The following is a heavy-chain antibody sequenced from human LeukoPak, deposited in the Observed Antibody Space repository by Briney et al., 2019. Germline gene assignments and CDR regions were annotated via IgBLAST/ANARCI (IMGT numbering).Heavy chain of an antibody. D-gene: IGHD2-2*01. CDR2: ISGSSDYT. CDR1: GFTFSDYY. V-gene: IGHV3-11*03. J-gene: IGHJ6*02. Sequence: PGGSLRLSCAASGFTFSDYYMSWIRQAPGKGLEWVSYISGSSDYTNYADSVKGRFTISRDNTKNSLYLQMNSLRAEDTAVYYCARSDQPLSGYYGMDVWGQGTTVTVSS. CDR3: ARSDQPLSGYYGMDV.